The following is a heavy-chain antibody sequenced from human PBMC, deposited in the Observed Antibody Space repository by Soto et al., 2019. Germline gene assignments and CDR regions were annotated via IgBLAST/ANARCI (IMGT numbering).Heavy chain of an antibody. CDR3: ARDIKYGLFDY. V-gene: IGHV3-48*01. CDR2: ISSSSSTI. J-gene: IGHJ4*02. Sequence: EVQLVESGGGLVQPGGSLRLSCAASGFTFSSYSMNWVRQAPGKGLEWVSYISSSSSTIYYADSVKGRFTISRDNAKNSLYLQMNSLRAEDTAVYYCARDIKYGLFDYWGQGTLVTVSS. CDR1: GFTFSSYS. D-gene: IGHD1-20*01.